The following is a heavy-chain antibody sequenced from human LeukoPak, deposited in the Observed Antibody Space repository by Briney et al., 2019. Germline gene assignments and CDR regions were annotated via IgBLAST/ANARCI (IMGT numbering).Heavy chain of an antibody. D-gene: IGHD3-10*01. Sequence: PSETLSLTCAVYGGSFSGYYWSWIRQPPGKGLEWIGEIYHSGSTNYNPSLKSRVTISVDKSKNQFSLKVSSVTAADTAVYYCARIPLVWSSPKGAFDIWGQGTMVTVSS. CDR1: GGSFSGYY. CDR2: IYHSGST. V-gene: IGHV4-34*01. CDR3: ARIPLVWSSPKGAFDI. J-gene: IGHJ3*02.